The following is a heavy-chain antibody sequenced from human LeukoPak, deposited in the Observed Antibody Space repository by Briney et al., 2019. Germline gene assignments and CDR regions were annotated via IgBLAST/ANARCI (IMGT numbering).Heavy chain of an antibody. D-gene: IGHD4-17*01. CDR1: GLTFSAHA. V-gene: IGHV3-23*01. J-gene: IGHJ3*02. CDR2: ISANGANT. CDR3: AKDPNGDYVGAFDS. Sequence: GGSLGLFCGASGLTFSAHAMIWARQSPGEGLEWGSGISANGANTYYADSVKGRFTISRDNSKNTLYLHMSSLRAEDAAVYHCAKDPNGDYVGAFDSWGQGTTVIVSS.